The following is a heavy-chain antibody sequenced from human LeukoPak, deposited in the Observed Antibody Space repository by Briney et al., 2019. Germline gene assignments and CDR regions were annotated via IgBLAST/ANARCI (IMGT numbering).Heavy chain of an antibody. V-gene: IGHV5-10-1*01. CDR3: ARHGLYGSGSYYRFELWSDP. J-gene: IGHJ5*02. CDR1: GYSFTSYW. D-gene: IGHD3-10*01. CDR2: IDPSDSYT. Sequence: GESLKISCKGSGYSFTSYWISWVRQMPGKGLEWMGRIDPSDSYTNYSPSFQGHVTISADKSISTAYLQWSSLKASDTAMYYCARHGLYGSGSYYRFELWSDPWGQGTLVTVSS.